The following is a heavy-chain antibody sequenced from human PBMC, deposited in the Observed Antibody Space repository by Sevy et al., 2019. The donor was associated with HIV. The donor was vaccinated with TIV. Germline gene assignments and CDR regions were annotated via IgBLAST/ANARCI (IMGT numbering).Heavy chain of an antibody. CDR1: GFTFSSYS. Sequence: GGSLRLSCAASGFTFSSYSMNWVRQAPGKGLEWVSSISSSSSYIYYADSVKGRFTISRDNAKNSLYLQMNSLRATDTAVSYGARDLEVPYYYDSSGYFLGLGTPTPFDYWGQGTLVTVSS. J-gene: IGHJ4*02. V-gene: IGHV3-21*01. D-gene: IGHD3-22*01. CDR2: ISSSSSYI. CDR3: ARDLEVPYYYDSSGYFLGLGTPTPFDY.